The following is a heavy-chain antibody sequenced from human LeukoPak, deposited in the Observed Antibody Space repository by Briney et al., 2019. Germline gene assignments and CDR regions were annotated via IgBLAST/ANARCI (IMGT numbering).Heavy chain of an antibody. D-gene: IGHD3-10*01. CDR3: TRHEIRYGSGSYFDY. Sequence: GGSLRLSCAASGFTFSGSAMHWVRQASGKGLEWVGRIRSKANSYATAYAASVKGRFTISRDDSKNTAYLQMNSLKTEDTAVYYCTRHEIRYGSGSYFDYWGQGTLVTVSS. J-gene: IGHJ4*02. CDR1: GFTFSGSA. V-gene: IGHV3-73*01. CDR2: IRSKANSYAT.